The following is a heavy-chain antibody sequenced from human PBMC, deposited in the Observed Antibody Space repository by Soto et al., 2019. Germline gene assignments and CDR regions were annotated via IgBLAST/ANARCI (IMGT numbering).Heavy chain of an antibody. CDR2: IWYDGGNK. V-gene: IGHV3-33*01. D-gene: IGHD2-15*01. Sequence: GGSLRLSCAASGFTFSSYGMHWVRQAPGKGLEWVAVIWYDGGNKYYADSVKGRFTISRDNSKNTLYLQMNSLRAEDTAVYYCARAYCSGGSCYRVYYGMDVWGQGTTVTVSS. J-gene: IGHJ6*02. CDR1: GFTFSSYG. CDR3: ARAYCSGGSCYRVYYGMDV.